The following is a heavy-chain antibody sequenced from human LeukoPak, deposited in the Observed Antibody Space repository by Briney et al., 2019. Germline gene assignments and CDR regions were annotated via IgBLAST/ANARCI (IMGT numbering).Heavy chain of an antibody. CDR3: TGPPD. CDR2: IKSISDGATT. V-gene: IGHV3-15*01. Sequence: PGGSLRLSCAAFGLSVSDAWMSWVRQAPGKGLEWVGRIKSISDGATTDYVASVKGRFTISRDASKNTLYLQMNSLKTEDSGVYYCTGPPDWGQGTLVTVSS. J-gene: IGHJ4*02. CDR1: GLSVSDAW.